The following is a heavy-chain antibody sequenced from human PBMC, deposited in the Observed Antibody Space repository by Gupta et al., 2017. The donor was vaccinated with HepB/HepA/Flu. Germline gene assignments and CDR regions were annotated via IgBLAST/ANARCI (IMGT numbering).Heavy chain of an antibody. CDR3: ARRRYYVVDL. D-gene: IGHD3-10*02. Sequence: EVQLVESGGDLVEPGRSLRLSCTASGFTLGDYAVSWFRQAPGKGLEWVSLIRNKTYGEKTEYAASVKGRFIISRDDSKGVAFRQMNSLKTEDTAVYYCARRRYYVVDLWGQGTLVTVSS. CDR1: GFTLGDYA. J-gene: IGHJ5*02. CDR2: IRNKTYGEKT. V-gene: IGHV3-49*03.